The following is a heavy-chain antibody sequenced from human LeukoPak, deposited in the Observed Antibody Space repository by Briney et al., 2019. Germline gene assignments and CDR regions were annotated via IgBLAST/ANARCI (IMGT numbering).Heavy chain of an antibody. CDR1: GGSFSGYY. Sequence: SETLSLTCAVYGGSFSGYYWSWIRQPPGKGLEWIGEINHSGSTNYNPSLTSRVTISVDTSKNQFSLKLSSVTAADTAVYYCARASMTTVDYGGRGPLVTVSS. J-gene: IGHJ4*02. D-gene: IGHD4-11*01. CDR3: ARASMTTVDY. V-gene: IGHV4-34*01. CDR2: INHSGST.